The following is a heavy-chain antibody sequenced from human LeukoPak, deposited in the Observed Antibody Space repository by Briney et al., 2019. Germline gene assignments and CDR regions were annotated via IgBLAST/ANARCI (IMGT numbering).Heavy chain of an antibody. J-gene: IGHJ4*02. D-gene: IGHD2-2*01. V-gene: IGHV1-69*06. CDR3: AREIWPSSTSCYGY. Sequence: SVKVSCKASGGTFSSYAISWVRQAPGQGLEWMVGIIPIFGTANYAQKFQGRVTITADKSTSTAYMELSSLRSEDTAVYYCAREIWPSSTSCYGYWGQGTLVTVSS. CDR2: IIPIFGTA. CDR1: GGTFSSYA.